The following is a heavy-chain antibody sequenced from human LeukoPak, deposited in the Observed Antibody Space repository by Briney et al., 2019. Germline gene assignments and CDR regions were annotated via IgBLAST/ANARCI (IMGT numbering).Heavy chain of an antibody. D-gene: IGHD4-17*01. J-gene: IGHJ6*02. V-gene: IGHV1-18*01. Sequence: GASVKVSCKASGYTFTSYGINWVRQAPGQGLEWMGWISCYNGNTNYAEKIQGRVTMTTDTPTSTAYMELRSLRSDDTAVYYCAKDYGFGSNRDYYYGMDVWGQGTTVTVSS. CDR3: AKDYGFGSNRDYYYGMDV. CDR2: ISCYNGNT. CDR1: GYTFTSYG.